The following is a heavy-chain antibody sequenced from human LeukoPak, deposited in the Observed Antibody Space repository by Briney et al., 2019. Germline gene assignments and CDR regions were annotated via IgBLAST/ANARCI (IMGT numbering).Heavy chain of an antibody. V-gene: IGHV4-34*01. CDR1: SGSFSGYY. CDR2: IYHSGST. Sequence: PSETLSLTCAVYSGSFSGYYWSWIRQPPGKGLEWIGEIYHSGSTNYNPSLKSRVTISVDTSKSQFSLKLNSVTAADTAVYYCARGFATMVRGVVLDFWGQGTLVTVSS. CDR3: ARGFATMVRGVVLDF. J-gene: IGHJ4*02. D-gene: IGHD3-10*01.